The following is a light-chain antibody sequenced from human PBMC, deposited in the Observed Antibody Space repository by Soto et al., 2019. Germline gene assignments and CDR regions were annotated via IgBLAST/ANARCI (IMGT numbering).Light chain of an antibody. CDR1: QDISNY. Sequence: DIQMTQSPSSMSESVGDRVTITCQASQDISNYLNWYQQKPGKAPKLLIDDASNLETGVPSRLSGSGSGTDFTFNISSLQTEDIATYYCQQGSTFGPGTKVDIK. V-gene: IGKV1-33*01. CDR2: DAS. CDR3: QQGST. J-gene: IGKJ3*01.